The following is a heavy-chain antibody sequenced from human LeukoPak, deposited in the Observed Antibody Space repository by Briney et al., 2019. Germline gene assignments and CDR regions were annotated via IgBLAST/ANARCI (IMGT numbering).Heavy chain of an antibody. J-gene: IGHJ6*03. Sequence: SETLSLTCAVSGGSISSSNWWSWVRQPPGKGLEWIGEIYHSGSTNYNPSLKSRVTISVDKSKNQFSLKLSSVTAADTAAYYCARAAMVRGVIPDYYYYMDVWGKGTTVTVSS. CDR3: ARAAMVRGVIPDYYYYMDV. CDR1: GGSISSSNW. CDR2: IYHSGST. D-gene: IGHD3-10*01. V-gene: IGHV4-4*02.